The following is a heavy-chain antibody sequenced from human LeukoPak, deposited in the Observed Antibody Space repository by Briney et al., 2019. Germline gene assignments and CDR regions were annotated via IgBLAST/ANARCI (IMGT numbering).Heavy chain of an antibody. CDR1: GYTFTGYA. J-gene: IGHJ3*01. V-gene: IGHV7-4-1*02. Sequence: ASVKVSCKASGYTFTGYAMNWVRQAPGQGLEWMGWINTNTGNPTYAQGFTGRFVFSLDTSVSTAYLQISSLKAEDTAVYYCARDHVKLTSSFHPSDAFDVWGQGTLVTVSS. CDR2: INTNTGNP. D-gene: IGHD2-2*01. CDR3: ARDHVKLTSSFHPSDAFDV.